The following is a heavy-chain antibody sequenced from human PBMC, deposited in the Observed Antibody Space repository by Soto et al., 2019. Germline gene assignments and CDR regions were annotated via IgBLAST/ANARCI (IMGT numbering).Heavy chain of an antibody. J-gene: IGHJ5*02. CDR3: ARTIDYYDSSGYYNWFDP. CDR1: GGSISSYY. CDR2: IYYTGST. Sequence: QVQLQESGPGLVKPSETLSLTCTVSGGSISSYYWSWIRQPPGKGLEWIGYIYYTGSTNYNPSLKSRVTISVDTSKNQFSLKLSSVTAADTAVYYCARTIDYYDSSGYYNWFDPWGQGTLVTVSS. D-gene: IGHD3-22*01. V-gene: IGHV4-59*01.